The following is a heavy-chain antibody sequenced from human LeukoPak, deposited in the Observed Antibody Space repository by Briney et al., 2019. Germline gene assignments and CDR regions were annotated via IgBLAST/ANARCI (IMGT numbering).Heavy chain of an antibody. CDR1: GFTFSTYA. V-gene: IGHV3-23*01. J-gene: IGHJ4*02. CDR2: ISGGGDK. Sequence: GGSLRLSCAASGFTFSTYAMSWVRQAPGKGLEWVTTISGGGDKQYADHVKGRFTVPRDDSKNTLYLQMNSLRAEDTALYYCAKDVNSSGYYLGFDYWGQGTLVTVSS. D-gene: IGHD3-22*01. CDR3: AKDVNSSGYYLGFDY.